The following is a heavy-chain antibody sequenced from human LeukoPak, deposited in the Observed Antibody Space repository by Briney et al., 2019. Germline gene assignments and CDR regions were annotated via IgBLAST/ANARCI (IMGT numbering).Heavy chain of an antibody. D-gene: IGHD1-20*01. CDR2: ISCSGGST. V-gene: IGHV3-23*01. J-gene: IGHJ6*02. CDR3: AKETLQGITGTYYYYGMDV. CDR1: GFTFSSYA. Sequence: GGSLRLSCAASGFTFSSYAMSWVRQAPGKGLEWVSAISCSGGSTYYADSVKGRFTISRDNSKNTLYLQMNSLRAEDTAVYYCAKETLQGITGTYYYYGMDVWGQGTTVTVSS.